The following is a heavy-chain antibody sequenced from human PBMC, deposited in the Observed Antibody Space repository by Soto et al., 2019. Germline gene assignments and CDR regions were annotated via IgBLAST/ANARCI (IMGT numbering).Heavy chain of an antibody. CDR1: GYTFTSYA. V-gene: IGHV7-4-1*01. J-gene: IGHJ6*02. D-gene: IGHD1-20*01. CDR2: INTNTGNP. CDR3: ARELQPYTSISYYYYDMDV. Sequence: ASVKVSCKASGYTFTSYAMNWVRQAPGQGLEWMGWINTNTGNPTYAQGFTGRFVFSLDTSVSTAYLQICSLKAEDTAVYYCARELQPYTSISYYYYDMDVWGQGTTVTVSS.